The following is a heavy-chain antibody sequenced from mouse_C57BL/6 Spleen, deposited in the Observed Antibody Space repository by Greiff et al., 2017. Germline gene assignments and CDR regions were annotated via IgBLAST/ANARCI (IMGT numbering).Heavy chain of an antibody. CDR3: ARFYYSNSYWYFDV. CDR2: IRNKANGYTT. CDR1: GFTFTDYY. V-gene: IGHV7-3*01. D-gene: IGHD2-5*01. J-gene: IGHJ1*03. Sequence: EVQLQESGGGLVQPGGSLSLSCAASGFTFTDYYMSWVRQPPGKALEWLGFIRNKANGYTTEYSASVKGRFTISRDNSKSILYLQMNALRAEDSATYDCARFYYSNSYWYFDVWGTGTTVTVSS.